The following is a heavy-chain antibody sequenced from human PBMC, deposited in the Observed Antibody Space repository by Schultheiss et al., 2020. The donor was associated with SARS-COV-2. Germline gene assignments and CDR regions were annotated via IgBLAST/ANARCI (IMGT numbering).Heavy chain of an antibody. J-gene: IGHJ4*02. CDR2: IYHSGST. CDR3: ARGNMVQKQDDY. D-gene: IGHD3-10*01. Sequence: SETLSLTCTVSGGSISSGGYYWSWARQPPGRGLEWIGEIYHSGSTNYNPSLKSRVTISVDKSKNQFSLKLSSVTAADTAVYYCARGNMVQKQDDYWGQGTLVTVSS. V-gene: IGHV4-39*07. CDR1: GGSISSGGYY.